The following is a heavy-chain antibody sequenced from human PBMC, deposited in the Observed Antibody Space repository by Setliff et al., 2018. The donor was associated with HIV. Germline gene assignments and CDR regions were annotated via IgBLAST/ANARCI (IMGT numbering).Heavy chain of an antibody. Sequence: PGGSLRLSCAASGFTFSDCSMSWVRQAPGKGLEWVSVIYSGGSTYYADSVKGRFTISKDNFENVVYLQMNSLRVDDTAVYYCVRDAYSSGKPGISWGQGTQVTVSS. D-gene: IGHD3-22*01. CDR3: VRDAYSSGKPGIS. CDR1: GFTFSDCS. V-gene: IGHV3-53*01. J-gene: IGHJ4*02. CDR2: IYSGGST.